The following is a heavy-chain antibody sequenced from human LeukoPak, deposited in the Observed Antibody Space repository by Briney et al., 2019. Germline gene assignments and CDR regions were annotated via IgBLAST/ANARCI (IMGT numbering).Heavy chain of an antibody. D-gene: IGHD1-7*01. CDR3: AKTARTFPS. V-gene: IGHV4-4*09. J-gene: IGHJ5*02. CDR2: IYINGDT. CDR1: GDSITSFY. Sequence: SETLSLTCSVSGDSITSFYWSWIRQAPGKGLECIGFIYINGDTSYNPSLKGRATLSLDTSRNQFSLRLTSVTAADTAVYYCAKTARTFPSWGPGILVTVSS.